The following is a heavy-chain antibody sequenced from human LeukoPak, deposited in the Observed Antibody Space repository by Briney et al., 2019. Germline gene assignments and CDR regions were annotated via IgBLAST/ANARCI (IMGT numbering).Heavy chain of an antibody. CDR2: IWYDGSNK. V-gene: IGHV3-33*01. Sequence: GGSLRLSCAASGFTFSSYGMHWVRQAPGKGLEWVAVIWYDGSNKYYADSVKGRFTISRDNSKNTLYLQMNSLRAEDTAVYYCARDASSSSRFDYWGQGTLVTVSS. CDR1: GFTFSSYG. D-gene: IGHD6-6*01. J-gene: IGHJ4*02. CDR3: ARDASSSSRFDY.